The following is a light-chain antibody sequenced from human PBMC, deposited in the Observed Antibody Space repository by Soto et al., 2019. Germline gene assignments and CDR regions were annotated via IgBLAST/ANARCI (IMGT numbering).Light chain of an antibody. CDR1: RSVTSNY. J-gene: IGKJ4*01. Sequence: EIVLTQSPGTLSLSPVERAALSCRASRSVTSNYLAWYQQKPGQAPRLLIYGASSRATGIPDRFSGSGSGTDFTLTISRLEPEDFAVYYCQQYGSSPLTFGGGTKVDIK. CDR2: GAS. V-gene: IGKV3-20*01. CDR3: QQYGSSPLT.